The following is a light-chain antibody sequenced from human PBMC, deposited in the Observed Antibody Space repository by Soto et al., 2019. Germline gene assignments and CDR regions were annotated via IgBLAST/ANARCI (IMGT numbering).Light chain of an antibody. J-gene: IGLJ3*02. CDR1: SSNIGNNY. CDR2: DNH. CDR3: ATWDRILSVGGV. V-gene: IGLV1-51*01. Sequence: QSVLTQPPSVSAAPGQKVTISCSGSSSNIGNNYVSWYQQFPGTAPKLLIYDNHKRPSGIPDRFSGSKSGTSATLGITGLQTGDEADYYCATWDRILSVGGVFGGGTKLTVL.